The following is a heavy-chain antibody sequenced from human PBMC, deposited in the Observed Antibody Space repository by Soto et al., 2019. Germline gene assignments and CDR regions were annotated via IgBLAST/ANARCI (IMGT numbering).Heavy chain of an antibody. D-gene: IGHD3-9*01. CDR1: GYTFTSYG. CDR3: ARSTIFRPYYFDY. V-gene: IGHV1-18*01. J-gene: IGHJ4*02. CDR2: ISAYNGNT. Sequence: QVQLVQSGAEVKKPGASVKVSCKASGYTFTSYGISWVRQAPGQGLEWMGWISAYNGNTNYAQKLQGRVTMTADPTTSTAYMELRRLRSDDTAVYYCARSTIFRPYYFDYWGQGTLVTVSS.